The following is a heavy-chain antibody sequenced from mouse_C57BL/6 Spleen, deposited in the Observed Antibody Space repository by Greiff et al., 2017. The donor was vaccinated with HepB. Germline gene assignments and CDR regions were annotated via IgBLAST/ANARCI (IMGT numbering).Heavy chain of an antibody. CDR2: ISDGGSYT. J-gene: IGHJ3*01. CDR3: ARDTHATEFAY. Sequence: EVKLVESGGGLVKPGGSLKLSCAASGFTFSSYAMSWVRQTPEKRLEWVATISDGGSYTYYPDNVKGRFTISRDNAKNNLYLQMSHLKSEDTAMYYCARDTHATEFAYWGQGTLVTVSA. CDR1: GFTFSSYA. V-gene: IGHV5-4*01. D-gene: IGHD1-1*01.